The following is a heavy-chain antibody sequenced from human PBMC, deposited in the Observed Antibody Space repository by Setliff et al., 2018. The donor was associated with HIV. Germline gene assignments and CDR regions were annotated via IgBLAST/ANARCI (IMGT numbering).Heavy chain of an antibody. J-gene: IGHJ4*02. CDR1: GYTFTSYG. V-gene: IGHV1-18*01. CDR2: ISAYNGNT. CDR3: ASSDGLHYYFDY. Sequence: ASVKVSCKASGYTFTSYGISWVRQAPGQGLEWMGWISAYNGNTNYAQKLQGRVTMTTDTSTSTAYMELRNLRSDDTAVYYCASSDGLHYYFDYWGQGTLVTVSS. D-gene: IGHD3-16*01.